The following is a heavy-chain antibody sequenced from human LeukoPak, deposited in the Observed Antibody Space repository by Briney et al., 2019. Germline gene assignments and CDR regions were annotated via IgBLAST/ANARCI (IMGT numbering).Heavy chain of an antibody. D-gene: IGHD3-10*01. V-gene: IGHV4-30-2*01. CDR2: IYHSGNT. CDR3: ARHFGSGRSNYYFDY. CDR1: GGSISSGGYS. J-gene: IGHJ4*02. Sequence: PSETLSLTCAVSGGSISSGGYSWSWIRQPPGKGLEWIGYIYHSGNTYYNPSHKSRVTISVDRSKNQFSLKLSSVTAADTAVYYCARHFGSGRSNYYFDYWGQGTLVTVSS.